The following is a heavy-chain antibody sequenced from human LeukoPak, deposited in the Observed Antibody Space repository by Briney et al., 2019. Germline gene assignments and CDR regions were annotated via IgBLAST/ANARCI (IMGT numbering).Heavy chain of an antibody. CDR2: INPDGSGK. J-gene: IGHJ4*02. V-gene: IGHV3-7*01. CDR1: GFTFNSYW. CDR3: ASKQGDY. Sequence: GSLRLSSAASGFTFNSYWMIWVRQAPGKGLEWVANINPDGSGKYYVDSVKGRFTISRDNAKKSLYLQMNSLRAEDTAVYYCASKQGDYWGQGTLVTVSS.